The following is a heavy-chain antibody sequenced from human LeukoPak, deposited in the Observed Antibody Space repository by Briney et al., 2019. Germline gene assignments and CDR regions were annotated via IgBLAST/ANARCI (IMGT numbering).Heavy chain of an antibody. Sequence: ASVKVSCKASGYTFTGYYIHWVRQAPGQGLEWMGWINPNSGGTNYAQKFQGRVTMTRDTSISTAYMELSRLRSDDTAVYYCARTRRWGAAAAKTFDYWGQGTLVTVSS. J-gene: IGHJ4*02. V-gene: IGHV1-2*02. CDR1: GYTFTGYY. CDR3: ARTRRWGAAAAKTFDY. CDR2: INPNSGGT. D-gene: IGHD6-13*01.